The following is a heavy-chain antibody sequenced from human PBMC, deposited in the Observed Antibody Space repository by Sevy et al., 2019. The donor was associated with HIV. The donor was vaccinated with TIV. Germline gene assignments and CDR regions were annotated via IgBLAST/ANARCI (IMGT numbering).Heavy chain of an antibody. V-gene: IGHV3-49*04. Sequence: GGSLRLSCRASGFTFDDYTISWVRQAPGKGQEWVAFIRSKAYGGTTEYAASVKGRFTIQRDESKSIAYLQMNSLETEATAVYYGTRVDGAADCGMDVWGQGTTVTVSS. CDR1: GFTFDDYT. D-gene: IGHD2-15*01. CDR3: TRVDGAADCGMDV. CDR2: IRSKAYGGTT. J-gene: IGHJ6*02.